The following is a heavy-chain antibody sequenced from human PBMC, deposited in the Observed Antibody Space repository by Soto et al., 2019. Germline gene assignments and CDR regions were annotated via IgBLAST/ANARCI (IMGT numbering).Heavy chain of an antibody. CDR2: ISGTGGST. CDR1: GFTFGSYA. CDR3: AKAIPARHFYDNWEGNYFDH. D-gene: IGHD3-22*01. J-gene: IGHJ4*02. V-gene: IGHV3-23*01. Sequence: EVQLLESGGGLVQPGWSLRLSCVGSGFTFGSYAINWVRQAPGKGLEWVSGISGTGGSTYYADSVRGRATISRDNSKNTVFLQVNSLRADDTAVYYCAKAIPARHFYDNWEGNYFDHWGQGTLVTVSS.